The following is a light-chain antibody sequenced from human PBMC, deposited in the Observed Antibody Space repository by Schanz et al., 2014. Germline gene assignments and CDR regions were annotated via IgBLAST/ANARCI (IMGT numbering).Light chain of an antibody. CDR3: CSYAGRPWV. V-gene: IGLV2-23*01. Sequence: QSALTQPASVSGSPGQSITISCTGTSSDVGGYNLVSWYQHHPGKAPKLMIYEGSKRPSGVSNRFSGSGSGNTASLTISGLQAEDEADYYCCSYAGRPWVFGGGTKVTVL. J-gene: IGLJ3*02. CDR1: SSDVGGYNL. CDR2: EGS.